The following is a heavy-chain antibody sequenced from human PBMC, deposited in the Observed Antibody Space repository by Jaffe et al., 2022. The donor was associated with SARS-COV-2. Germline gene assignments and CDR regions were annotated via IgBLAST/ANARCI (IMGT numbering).Heavy chain of an antibody. D-gene: IGHD1-7*01. CDR3: ARDSWREGAGTPYYYYGMDV. Sequence: QVQLVESGGGVVQPGRSLRLSCAASGFTFSSYAMHWVRQAPGKGLEWVAVISYDGSNKYYADSVKGRFTISRDNSKNTLYLQMNSLRAEDTAVYYCARDSWREGAGTPYYYYGMDVWGQGTTVTVSS. CDR1: GFTFSSYA. V-gene: IGHV3-30-3*01. CDR2: ISYDGSNK. J-gene: IGHJ6*02.